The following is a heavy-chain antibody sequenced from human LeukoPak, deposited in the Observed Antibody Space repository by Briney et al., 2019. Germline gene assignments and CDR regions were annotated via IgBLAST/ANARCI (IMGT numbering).Heavy chain of an antibody. J-gene: IGHJ3*02. CDR1: GGTFSSYA. CDR3: VRRRYSSSTTPSFDI. CDR2: IIPNFGTA. Sequence: ASVKVSCKASGGTFSSYAISWVRQAPGQGLEWMGGIIPNFGTANYAQKFQGRVTITADESTSTAYMELSSLRSEDTAVYYCVRRRYSSSTTPSFDIWGQGTMVTVSS. D-gene: IGHD6-6*01. V-gene: IGHV1-69*13.